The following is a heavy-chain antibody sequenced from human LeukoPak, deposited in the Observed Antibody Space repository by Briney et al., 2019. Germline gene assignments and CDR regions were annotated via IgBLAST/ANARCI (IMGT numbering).Heavy chain of an antibody. V-gene: IGHV3-33*01. CDR1: GFIFSTYG. D-gene: IGHD3-10*01. Sequence: GGSLRLSCAASGFIFSTYGMHWVPQAPGKGLEWVAVIFSDGYTKYYAGSVKDRFTISRDNSKNTIYLHMNSLIPGDTGVYYCARASGPFDFWGQGTLLTVSS. CDR2: IFSDGYTK. CDR3: ARASGPFDF. J-gene: IGHJ4*02.